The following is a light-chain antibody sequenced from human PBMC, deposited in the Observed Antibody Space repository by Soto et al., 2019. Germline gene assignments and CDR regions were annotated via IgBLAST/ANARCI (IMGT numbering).Light chain of an antibody. V-gene: IGKV1-9*01. CDR1: QSISDS. J-gene: IGKJ1*01. Sequence: DIQLTQSPSFLSASVGDRVTITCRASQSISDSLNWYQHKPGTAPKLLIYAASSLQSGVPSRFSGGGSGTDFTLTISSLQPEDFATYYCQQLNSYPRTFGQGTKVDIK. CDR3: QQLNSYPRT. CDR2: AAS.